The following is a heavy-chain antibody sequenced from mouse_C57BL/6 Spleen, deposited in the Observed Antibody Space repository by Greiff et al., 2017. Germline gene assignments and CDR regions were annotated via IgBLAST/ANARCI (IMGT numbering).Heavy chain of an antibody. V-gene: IGHV1-64*01. CDR2: IHPNSGST. D-gene: IGHD1-1*01. J-gene: IGHJ2*01. CDR1: GYTFTSYW. Sequence: VQLQQPGAELVKPGASVKLSCKASGYTFTSYWMHWVKQRPGQGLEWIGMIHPNSGSTNYNEKFKSKATLTVDKSSSTAYMQLSSLTSEDSAVYYCARDPRGYYGSFDYWGQGTTLTVSS. CDR3: ARDPRGYYGSFDY.